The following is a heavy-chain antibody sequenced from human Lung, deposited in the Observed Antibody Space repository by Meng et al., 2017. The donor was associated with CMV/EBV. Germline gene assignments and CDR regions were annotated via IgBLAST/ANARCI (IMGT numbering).Heavy chain of an antibody. CDR2: INHSGST. J-gene: IGHJ6*02. D-gene: IGHD3-10*01. Sequence: SKTLSLXCAVYGGSFSGYYWSWIRQPSGKGLEWIGEINHSGSTNYNPSLKSRVTISVDTSKNQFSLKLCSVTAADTAVYYCARGQRYYYCSGRWDRAGYYYGMDVWGQGXTVTVSS. CDR1: GGSFSGYY. V-gene: IGHV4-34*01. CDR3: ARGQRYYYCSGRWDRAGYYYGMDV.